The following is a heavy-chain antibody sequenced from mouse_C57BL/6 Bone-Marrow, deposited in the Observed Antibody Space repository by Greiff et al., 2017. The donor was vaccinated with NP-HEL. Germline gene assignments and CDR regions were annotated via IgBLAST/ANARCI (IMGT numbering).Heavy chain of an antibody. D-gene: IGHD2-4*01. J-gene: IGHJ3*01. CDR3: AREGVYDYEGAWFAY. CDR2: IYPRSGNT. CDR1: GYTFTSYG. Sequence: VQLQQSGAELARPGASVKLSCKASGYTFTSYGISWVKQRTGQGLEWIGEIYPRSGNTYYNEKFKGKATLTADKSSSTAYMELRSLTSEDSAVYFCAREGVYDYEGAWFAYWGQGTLVTVSA. V-gene: IGHV1-81*01.